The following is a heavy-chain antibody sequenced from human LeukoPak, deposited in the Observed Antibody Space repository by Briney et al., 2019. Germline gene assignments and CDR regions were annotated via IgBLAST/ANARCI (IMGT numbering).Heavy chain of an antibody. Sequence: PGGSLRLYCAASGFTFDDHAMHWVRQAPGKGLEWGSLSGDDGSTKYADSVKGRFTISRDNSKNPLYLEMNSLRIEDTASYHCASQTKHYYGSGSYWSAFDIWGQGTMVTVSS. D-gene: IGHD3-10*01. J-gene: IGHJ3*02. CDR2: SGDDGST. V-gene: IGHV3-43*02. CDR1: GFTFDDHA. CDR3: ASQTKHYYGSGSYWSAFDI.